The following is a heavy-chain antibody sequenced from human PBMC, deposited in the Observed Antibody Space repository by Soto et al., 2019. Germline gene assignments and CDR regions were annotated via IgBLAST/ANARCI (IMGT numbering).Heavy chain of an antibody. V-gene: IGHV3-23*01. CDR2: ISGSGSTI. Sequence: GGSLRLSCAASGFTFSSYAVSWVRQAPGKGPEWISSISGSGSTIYYADSVKGRFTISRDNSKNTLYLQMSSLRAEDTAVYYCAKVFYYYDSSGYYYFDYWGQGSLVTVSS. D-gene: IGHD3-22*01. CDR1: GFTFSSYA. J-gene: IGHJ4*02. CDR3: AKVFYYYDSSGYYYFDY.